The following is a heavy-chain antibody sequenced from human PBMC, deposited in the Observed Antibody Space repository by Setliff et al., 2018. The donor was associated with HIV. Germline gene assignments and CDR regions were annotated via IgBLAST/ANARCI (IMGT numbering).Heavy chain of an antibody. J-gene: IGHJ4*02. CDR2: TKEDGSAT. Sequence: PGGSLRLSCAAFGFSFSKYSMSWVRQAPGKGLEWVANTKEDGSATYYVESVKGRFTISRDNANNSLYLQMNSLRAEDTAVYYCARGARGYSYGWGQGTLVTVSS. V-gene: IGHV3-7*01. CDR3: ARGARGYSYG. CDR1: GFSFSKYS. D-gene: IGHD5-18*01.